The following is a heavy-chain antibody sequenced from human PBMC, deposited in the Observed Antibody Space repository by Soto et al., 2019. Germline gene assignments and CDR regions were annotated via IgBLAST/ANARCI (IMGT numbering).Heavy chain of an antibody. V-gene: IGHV3-23*01. CDR2: ISGSGGST. J-gene: IGHJ6*03. D-gene: IGHD6-13*01. Sequence: EVQLLESGGGLVQPGGSLRLSCAASGFTFSSYAMSWVRQAPGKGLEWVSAISGSGGSTYYADSVKGRFTSSRDNSKNTLYLQMNSLRAEDTAVYYCAKDSSSSWSKDMDVWGKGTTVTVSS. CDR1: GFTFSSYA. CDR3: AKDSSSSWSKDMDV.